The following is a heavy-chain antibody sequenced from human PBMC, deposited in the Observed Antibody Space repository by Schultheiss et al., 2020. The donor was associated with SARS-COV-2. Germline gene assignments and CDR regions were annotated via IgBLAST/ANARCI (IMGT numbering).Heavy chain of an antibody. CDR2: IYYSGST. J-gene: IGHJ5*02. V-gene: IGHV4-31*11. CDR3: ARGRRGMITFGGVIVNWFDP. D-gene: IGHD3-16*02. Sequence: LSLTCAVSGYSISSGYYWSWIRQHPGKGLEWIGYIYYSGSTYYNPSLKSRVTISVDTSKNQFSLKLSSVTAADTAVYYCARGRRGMITFGGVIVNWFDPWGQGTLVTVSS. CDR1: GYSISSGYY.